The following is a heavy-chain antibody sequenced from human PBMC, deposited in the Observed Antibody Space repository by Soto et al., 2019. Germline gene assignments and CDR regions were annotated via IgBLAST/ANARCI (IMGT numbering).Heavy chain of an antibody. D-gene: IGHD6-6*01. Sequence: GGSLRLSCTASGFTFSVSWMNWVRPAPGKGLEWVAYISADGRETNHVDSVKGRFTISRDNAKNSLYLQMNSLRAEDTAVYYCARTPRLLDSWGQGTLVTVSS. CDR2: ISADGRET. CDR3: ARTPRLLDS. CDR1: GFTFSVSW. J-gene: IGHJ4*02. V-gene: IGHV3-7*01.